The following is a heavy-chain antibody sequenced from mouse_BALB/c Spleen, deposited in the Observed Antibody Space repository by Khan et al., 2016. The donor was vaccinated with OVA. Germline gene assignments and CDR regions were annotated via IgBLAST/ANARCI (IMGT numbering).Heavy chain of an antibody. CDR1: GYSITSGYA. CDR2: ISYSDVT. V-gene: IGHV3-2*02. CDR3: ARGNYYGHYFDY. Sequence: VQLKESGPGLVKPSQSLSLTCTVTGYSITSGYAWNWIRQFPGNKLEWMGYISYSDVTNYNPSLKSRISITRDTSKNEFFLQLNPVTTEDTATYYCARGNYYGHYFDYWGQGTTLTVSS. D-gene: IGHD1-1*01. J-gene: IGHJ2*01.